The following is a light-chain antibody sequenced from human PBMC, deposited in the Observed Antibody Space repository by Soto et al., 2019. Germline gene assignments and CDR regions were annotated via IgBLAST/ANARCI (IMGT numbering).Light chain of an antibody. CDR3: QQYSSYSAWT. CDR2: DAS. J-gene: IGKJ1*01. V-gene: IGKV1-5*01. Sequence: DIQMTQSPSTLSASIGDRVTITCRASQSISKWLAWHQQKPGKAPKLLIYDASSLQIGVPPRFSGSGSGTEFTLTIRSLQPDDIATYYCQQYSSYSAWTFGEGTKVDIK. CDR1: QSISKW.